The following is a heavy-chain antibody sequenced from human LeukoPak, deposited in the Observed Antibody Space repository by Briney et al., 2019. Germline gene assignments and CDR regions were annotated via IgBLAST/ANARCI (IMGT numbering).Heavy chain of an antibody. D-gene: IGHD3-10*01. J-gene: IGHJ4*02. CDR1: GGSMSSYY. CDR2: IYYSGST. V-gene: IGHV4-59*01. Sequence: SETLSLTCTVSGGSMSSYYWTWIRQPPGKGLEWIGYIYYSGSTNYNPSLKSRVTISVDTSKNQFSLKLRSVTAADTAVYYCARATEFGDYYFDYWGQGTLVTVPS. CDR3: ARATEFGDYYFDY.